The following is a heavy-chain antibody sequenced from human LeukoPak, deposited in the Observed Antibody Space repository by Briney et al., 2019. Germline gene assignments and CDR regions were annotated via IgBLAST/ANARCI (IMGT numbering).Heavy chain of an antibody. Sequence: ASVKVSCKVSGYTLTELSMHWVRQAPGKGLEWMGGFDPEDGETIYAQKFQGRVTMTRSTFISTAYMELSSLRSEDTAVYYCAREWKYSSGWYNWFDPWGQGTLVTVSS. D-gene: IGHD6-19*01. CDR1: GYTLTELS. CDR3: AREWKYSSGWYNWFDP. J-gene: IGHJ5*01. V-gene: IGHV1-24*01. CDR2: FDPEDGET.